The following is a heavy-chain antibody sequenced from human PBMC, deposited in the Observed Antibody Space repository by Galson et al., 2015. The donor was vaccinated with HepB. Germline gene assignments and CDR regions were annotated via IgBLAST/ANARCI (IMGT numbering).Heavy chain of an antibody. Sequence: SLRLSCAASGFNFSIYSMNWVRQAPGKGLEWVSSITSRNTYIYYADSVKGRFTISRDNAKNSLYLQMNSLRAEDTAVYYCATEGSWFGDLTLDYWGQGTLVTVSS. D-gene: IGHD3-10*01. V-gene: IGHV3-21*01. CDR1: GFNFSIYS. CDR3: ATEGSWFGDLTLDY. CDR2: ITSRNTYI. J-gene: IGHJ4*02.